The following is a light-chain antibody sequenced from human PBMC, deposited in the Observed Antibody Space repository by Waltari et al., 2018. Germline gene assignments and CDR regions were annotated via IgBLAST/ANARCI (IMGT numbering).Light chain of an antibody. J-gene: IGKJ3*01. CDR2: WAS. Sequence: DIVMTQSPDSLGVSLGERAAINCKSSQTLLFSSNNRNYLAWYQQKPGQPPKLLITWASTREAGVPDRFSGSGSGTDFTLTITSLQAEDVAVYFCQQYDRTPFTFGPGTRVDVK. CDR3: QQYDRTPFT. V-gene: IGKV4-1*01. CDR1: QTLLFSSNNRNY.